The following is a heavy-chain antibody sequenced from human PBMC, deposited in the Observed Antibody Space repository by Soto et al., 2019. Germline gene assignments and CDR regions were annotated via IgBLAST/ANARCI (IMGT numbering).Heavy chain of an antibody. V-gene: IGHV3-23*01. J-gene: IGHJ5*02. CDR2: VTGSGGQI. Sequence: GGSLRLSCAASGFTISTYAMTWVRQAPGKGLECVSGVTGSGGQIHYADSVKGRFTISKDNSKNTLYLQMSSLREEDTALYYCAKDAVYKDGLWLMDSWGQGTLVTVSS. D-gene: IGHD2-21*01. CDR1: GFTISTYA. CDR3: AKDAVYKDGLWLMDS.